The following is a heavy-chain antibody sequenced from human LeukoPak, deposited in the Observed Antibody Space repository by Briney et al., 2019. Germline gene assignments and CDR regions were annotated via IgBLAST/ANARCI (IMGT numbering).Heavy chain of an antibody. CDR2: ISWNSGSI. Sequence: GGSLRLSCAASGFTFDDYAMHWVRQAPGKGLEWVSGISWNSGSIGYADSVKGRFTISRDNAKNSLYLQMNSLRGEDTALYYCAKVSPPRDYWGQGTLVTVSS. V-gene: IGHV3-9*01. J-gene: IGHJ4*02. CDR1: GFTFDDYA. CDR3: AKVSPPRDY.